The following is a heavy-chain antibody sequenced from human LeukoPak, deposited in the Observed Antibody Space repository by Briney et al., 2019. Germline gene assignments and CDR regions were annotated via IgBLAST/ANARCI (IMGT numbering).Heavy chain of an antibody. CDR3: AKSWLFDD. D-gene: IGHD5-12*01. Sequence: PGGSLRLSCAASGFIFSSFGMTWGRRAPGKGLEWVSAISGSGGSTYYADSVKGRFTISRDNSKNTLYLQMNSLRAEDTTVYYCAKSWLFDDWGQGTLVTVSS. J-gene: IGHJ4*02. CDR1: GFIFSSFG. V-gene: IGHV3-23*01. CDR2: ISGSGGST.